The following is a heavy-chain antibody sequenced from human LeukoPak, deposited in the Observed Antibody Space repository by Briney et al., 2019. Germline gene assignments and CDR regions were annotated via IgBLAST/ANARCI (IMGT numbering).Heavy chain of an antibody. CDR2: INHSGGT. J-gene: IGHJ4*02. Sequence: SETLSLTCAVYGGSFSGYYWSWIRQPPGKGLEWIGEINHSGGTNYNPSLKSRVTISVDTSKNHFSLKLRSVTAADTAVYYCARRRWELLRRAPFDYWGQGTLVTVSS. CDR3: ARRRWELLRRAPFDY. CDR1: GGSFSGYY. V-gene: IGHV4-34*01. D-gene: IGHD1-26*01.